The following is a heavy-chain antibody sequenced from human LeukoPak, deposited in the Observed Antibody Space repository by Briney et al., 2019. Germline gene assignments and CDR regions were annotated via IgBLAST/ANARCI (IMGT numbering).Heavy chain of an antibody. CDR1: VFIFSIYG. CDR3: EKDTGHQLAHFAY. Sequence: GGSLRLSCAVSVFIFSIYGMSWVRQAPGKGLEWVSGISGSGGSTYYADSVKGRFTISRDNSKNTLYVQMNSLRAQDTDVYYCEKDTGHQLAHFAYCGQGTLVTVSS. J-gene: IGHJ4*02. CDR2: ISGSGGST. V-gene: IGHV3-23*01. D-gene: IGHD2-2*01.